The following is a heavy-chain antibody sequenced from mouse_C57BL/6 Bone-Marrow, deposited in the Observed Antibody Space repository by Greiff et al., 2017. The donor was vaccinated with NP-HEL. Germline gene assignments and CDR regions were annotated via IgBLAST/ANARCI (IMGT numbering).Heavy chain of an antibody. Sequence: QVQLQQPGAELVKPGASVKLSCKASGYTFTSYWMQWVNQRPGQGLEWIGEIDPSDSYTKYNQKFKGKATLTVDTSSSTAYMQLSSLTSEDSSVYYCARDSYGSSPALFAYWGQGTLVTVSA. J-gene: IGHJ3*01. V-gene: IGHV1-50*01. CDR3: ARDSYGSSPALFAY. CDR1: GYTFTSYW. CDR2: IDPSDSYT. D-gene: IGHD1-1*01.